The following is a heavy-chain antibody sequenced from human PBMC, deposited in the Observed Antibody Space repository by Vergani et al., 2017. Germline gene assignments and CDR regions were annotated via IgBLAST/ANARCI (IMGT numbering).Heavy chain of an antibody. Sequence: QVQLVESGGGVVQPGRSLRLSCAASGFTFNQYGMHWVRQAPGKGLEWVAVTWYDGNNKQYADSVKGRFTISRDNSKSTMYLQMNSLRDEDTGVYYCARDFRLLYNRFDPVGQGTLVTVSS. CDR1: GFTFNQYG. D-gene: IGHD1-14*01. CDR2: TWYDGNNK. CDR3: ARDFRLLYNRFDP. V-gene: IGHV3-33*01. J-gene: IGHJ5*02.